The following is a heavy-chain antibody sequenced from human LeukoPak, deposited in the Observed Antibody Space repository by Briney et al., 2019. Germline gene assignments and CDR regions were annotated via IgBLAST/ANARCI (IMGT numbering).Heavy chain of an antibody. D-gene: IGHD2-2*01. CDR1: GYTFTSYY. CDR2: INPSGGST. CDR3: AREGAPNCSSTSCPPQDEPVWYFDL. Sequence: ASVKVSCKASGYTFTSYYMHWVRQAPGQGLEWMGIINPSGGSTSYAQKFQGRVTMTRDTSTSTVYMELSSLRSEDTAVYYCAREGAPNCSSTSCPPQDEPVWYFDLWGRGTLVTVSS. J-gene: IGHJ2*01. V-gene: IGHV1-46*01.